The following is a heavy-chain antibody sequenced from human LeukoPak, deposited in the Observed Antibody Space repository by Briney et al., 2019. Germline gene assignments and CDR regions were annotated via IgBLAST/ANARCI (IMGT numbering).Heavy chain of an antibody. CDR3: AKDLGY. J-gene: IGHJ4*02. CDR2: IRYDGSNK. V-gene: IGHV3-30*02. CDR1: GFTFSSYG. Sequence: PGGSLRLSCAASGFTFSSYGMHWVRQAPGKGLEWAAFIRYDGSNKYYADSVKGRFTISRDNSKNTLYLQMNSLRAEETAVYYCAKDLGYWGQGTLVTVSS. D-gene: IGHD7-27*01.